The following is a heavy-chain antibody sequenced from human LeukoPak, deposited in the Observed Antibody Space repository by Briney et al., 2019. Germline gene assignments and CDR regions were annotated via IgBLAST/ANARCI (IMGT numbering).Heavy chain of an antibody. D-gene: IGHD3-22*01. CDR3: ASSTYYYDSSGYYGVY. Sequence: ASVKVSCKASGGTFSSYAISWVRQAPGQGLEWIGGIIPIFGTANYAQKFQGRVTITTDESTSTAYMELSSLRSEDTAVYYCASSTYYYDSSGYYGVYWGQGTLVTVSS. CDR2: IIPIFGTA. CDR1: GGTFSSYA. J-gene: IGHJ4*02. V-gene: IGHV1-69*05.